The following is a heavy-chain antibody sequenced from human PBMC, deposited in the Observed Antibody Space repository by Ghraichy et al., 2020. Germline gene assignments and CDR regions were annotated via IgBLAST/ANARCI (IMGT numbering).Heavy chain of an antibody. J-gene: IGHJ4*02. CDR2: IKQDGSEK. Sequence: GGSLRLSCAASGFTFSSYWMSWVRQAPGKGLEWVANIKQDGSEKYYVDSVKGRFTISRDNAKNSLYLQMNSLRAEDTAVYYCARTLFGGWLQLKEYYFDYWGQGTLVTVSS. D-gene: IGHD5-24*01. CDR3: ARTLFGGWLQLKEYYFDY. V-gene: IGHV3-7*01. CDR1: GFTFSSYW.